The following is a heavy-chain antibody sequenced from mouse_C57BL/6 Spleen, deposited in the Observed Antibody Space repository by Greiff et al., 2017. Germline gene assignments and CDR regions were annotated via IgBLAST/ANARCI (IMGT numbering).Heavy chain of an antibody. CDR2: IDPANGNT. CDR3: ARSGTYGAY. V-gene: IGHV14-3*01. CDR1: GFNIKNTY. D-gene: IGHD4-1*01. J-gene: IGHJ3*01. Sequence: VQLQQSVAELVRPGASVKLSCTASGFNIKNTYMPWVKQMPEQGLEWIGRIDPANGNTKYAPKFQGKATIPADTASNTSYLQLSSLTSEDTAIYYCARSGTYGAYWGQGTLVTVSA.